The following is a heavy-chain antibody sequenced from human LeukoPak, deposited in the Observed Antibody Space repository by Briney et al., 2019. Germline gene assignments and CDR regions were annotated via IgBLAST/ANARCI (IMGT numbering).Heavy chain of an antibody. CDR1: GGSISSSSYY. CDR3: AGGGYYGLGNDFRFDP. D-gene: IGHD3-10*01. Sequence: PSETLSLTCTVSGGSISSSSYYWGWIRQPPGKGLEWIGSIYYSGSTYYNPSLKSRVTISVDTSKNQFSLKLSSVTPADTAVYYCAGGGYYGLGNDFRFDPRGQGTLVTVSS. CDR2: IYYSGST. V-gene: IGHV4-39*07. J-gene: IGHJ5*02.